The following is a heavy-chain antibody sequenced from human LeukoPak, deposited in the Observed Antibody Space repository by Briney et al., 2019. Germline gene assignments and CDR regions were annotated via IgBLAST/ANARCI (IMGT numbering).Heavy chain of an antibody. D-gene: IGHD2-2*01. CDR3: ARGWYHAIDY. V-gene: IGHV3-21*01. Sequence: GGSLRLSCAASGFTFSSYSMNWVRQAPGKGLEWVSSISSSGSYIYYADSVKGRFTISRDNAKNTLYLQMNSLRAEDTAVYYCARGWYHAIDYWGQGALVTVSS. CDR2: ISSSGSYI. CDR1: GFTFSSYS. J-gene: IGHJ4*02.